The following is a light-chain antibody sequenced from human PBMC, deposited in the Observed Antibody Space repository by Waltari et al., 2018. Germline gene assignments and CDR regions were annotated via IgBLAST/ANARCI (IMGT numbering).Light chain of an antibody. Sequence: QRPLHSNGYNYLDWYLQNPGQSPQHLIYLTSLRAPGVPDSHSGRVSGTDFTLKVTRVEAEEVGIYFCMQGLQTPRIFGGGTKVEI. J-gene: IGKJ4*01. CDR3: MQGLQTPRI. CDR2: LTS. V-gene: IGKV2-28*01. CDR1: QRPLHSNGYNY.